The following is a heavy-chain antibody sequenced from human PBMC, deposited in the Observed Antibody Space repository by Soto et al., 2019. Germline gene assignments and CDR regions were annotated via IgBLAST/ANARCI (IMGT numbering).Heavy chain of an antibody. CDR2: IYYSGST. J-gene: IGHJ3*02. CDR3: ARELLWFGELLYAFDI. V-gene: IGHV4-39*02. Sequence: QLQLQESGPGLVKPSETLSLTCTVSGGSISSSSYYWGWIRQPPGKGLEWIGSIYYSGSTYYNPSLKRRVTITVYTSKNQLSLKLSSVTAADTAVYYCARELLWFGELLYAFDIWGQGTMVTVSS. D-gene: IGHD3-10*01. CDR1: GGSISSSSYY.